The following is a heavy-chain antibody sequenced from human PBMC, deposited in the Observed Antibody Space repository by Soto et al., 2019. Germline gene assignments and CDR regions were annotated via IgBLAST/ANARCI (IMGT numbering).Heavy chain of an antibody. V-gene: IGHV3-33*01. J-gene: IGHJ4*02. Sequence: GGSLRLSCAASGFTFSSYGMHWVRQAPGKGLEWVAVIWYDGSNKYYADSVKGRFTISRDNSKNTLYLQMNSLRAEDTAVYYCARVPPHSSSWSLVYWGQGTLVTVSS. CDR2: IWYDGSNK. D-gene: IGHD6-13*01. CDR1: GFTFSSYG. CDR3: ARVPPHSSSWSLVY.